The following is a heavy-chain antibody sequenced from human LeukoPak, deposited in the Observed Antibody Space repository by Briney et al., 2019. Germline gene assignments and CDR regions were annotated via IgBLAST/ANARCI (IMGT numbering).Heavy chain of an antibody. J-gene: IGHJ3*02. CDR3: ASGYCSGGSCYEYPDAFDI. Sequence: SGPTLVKPSETLSLTCAVSGGSISSYYWSRIRQPPGKGLEWIGYIYYSGSTNYNPSLKSRVTISVDTSKNQFSLKLSSVTAADTAVYYCASGYCSGGSCYEYPDAFDIWGQGTMVTVSS. V-gene: IGHV4-59*01. CDR2: IYYSGST. D-gene: IGHD2-15*01. CDR1: GGSISSYY.